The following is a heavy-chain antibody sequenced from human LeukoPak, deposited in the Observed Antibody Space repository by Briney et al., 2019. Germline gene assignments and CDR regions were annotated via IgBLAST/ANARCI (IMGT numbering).Heavy chain of an antibody. D-gene: IGHD3-22*01. CDR3: ARKHSSGYPFDY. J-gene: IGHJ4*02. CDR1: GGTFSSYA. V-gene: IGHV1-69*01. Sequence: SVKVSCKASGGTFSSYAISWVRKAPGQGLECMGGIIPIFGTANFAQKLQGRVTITADESTSTAYMELSSLRSEDTAVYYFARKHSSGYPFDYWGQGTLVTVSS. CDR2: IIPIFGTA.